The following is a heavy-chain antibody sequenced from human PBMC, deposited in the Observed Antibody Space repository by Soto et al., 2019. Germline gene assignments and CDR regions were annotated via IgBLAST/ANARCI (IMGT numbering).Heavy chain of an antibody. CDR3: ARAVLLWFGELADYYYGMDV. Sequence: PSQTLSLTCAISGDSVSSNSAAWNWIRQSPSRGLEWLGRTYYRSKWYNDYAVSVKSRITINPDTSKNQFSLQLNSVTPEDTAVYYCARAVLLWFGELADYYYGMDVWGQGTTVTV. CDR2: TYYRSKWYN. D-gene: IGHD3-10*01. J-gene: IGHJ6*02. V-gene: IGHV6-1*01. CDR1: GDSVSSNSAA.